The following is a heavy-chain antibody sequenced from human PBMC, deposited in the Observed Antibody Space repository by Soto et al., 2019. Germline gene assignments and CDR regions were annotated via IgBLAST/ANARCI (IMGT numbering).Heavy chain of an antibody. J-gene: IGHJ4*02. Sequence: ASVKGSCKASGYTFTGYHIPWGRQAPGQGLEWMGWINPNSGGTNYAQKFQGRVTMTRDTSISTAYMELSRLRSDDTAVYYCARDPSNYYGSSGPIGYWGQGTLVTVS. V-gene: IGHV1-2*02. CDR3: ARDPSNYYGSSGPIGY. CDR1: GYTFTGYH. CDR2: INPNSGGT. D-gene: IGHD3-22*01.